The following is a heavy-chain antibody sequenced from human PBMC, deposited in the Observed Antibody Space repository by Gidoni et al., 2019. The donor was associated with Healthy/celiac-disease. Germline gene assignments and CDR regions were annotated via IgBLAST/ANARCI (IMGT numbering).Heavy chain of an antibody. Sequence: QLQLQESGPGLVKPSETLSLPCTVSGGSISRSRYYWGWIRPPPGKGLEWIGSIYYSGSTYYNPSLKSRVTISVDTSKNQFSLKLSSVTAADTAVDYCARVLPVVVTAMGWFDPWGQGTLVTVSS. CDR1: GGSISRSRYY. J-gene: IGHJ5*02. CDR3: ARVLPVVVTAMGWFDP. V-gene: IGHV4-39*07. D-gene: IGHD2-21*02. CDR2: IYYSGST.